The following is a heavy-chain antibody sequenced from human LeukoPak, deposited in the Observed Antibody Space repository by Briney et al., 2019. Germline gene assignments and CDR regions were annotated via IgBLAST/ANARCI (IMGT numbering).Heavy chain of an antibody. J-gene: IGHJ4*02. Sequence: GRSLRLSCAASGFTFSSYAMHWVRQAPGKGLEWVAVISYDGSNEYYADSVKGRFTISRDNSKNTLYLQMNSLRAEDTAVYYCARGRRLVTHRNVYLDYWGLGTLVTVSS. V-gene: IGHV3-30*04. CDR2: ISYDGSNE. CDR1: GFTFSSYA. D-gene: IGHD4-17*01. CDR3: ARGRRLVTHRNVYLDY.